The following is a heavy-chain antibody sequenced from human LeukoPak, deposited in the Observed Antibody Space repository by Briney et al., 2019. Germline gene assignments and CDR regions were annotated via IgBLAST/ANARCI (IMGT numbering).Heavy chain of an antibody. CDR2: IVQDGRET. V-gene: IGHV3-7*04. Sequence: AGGSLRLSCAASGFTFTHYCMRWVRQAPGKGLEWVAFIVQDGRETYYVDSVKGRFTISRDNAKNSLYLQMNSLGAEDTAVYYCAGGDYFGSGSARRHWFDPWGQGTLVTVSS. D-gene: IGHD3-10*01. J-gene: IGHJ5*02. CDR3: AGGDYFGSGSARRHWFDP. CDR1: GFTFTHYC.